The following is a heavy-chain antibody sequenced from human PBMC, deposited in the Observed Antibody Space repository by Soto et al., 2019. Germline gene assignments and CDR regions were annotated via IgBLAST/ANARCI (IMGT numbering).Heavy chain of an antibody. CDR2: IYTSGST. CDR3: ARFFSHGTGDWFDP. D-gene: IGHD3-10*01. V-gene: IGHV4-4*07. CDR1: GGSISSYY. J-gene: IGHJ5*02. Sequence: PSETLSLTCTVSGGSISSYYWSWIRQPAGKGLEWIGRIYTSGSTNYNPSLKSRVTMSVDTSKNQFSLKLSSVTAADTAVYYCARFFSHGTGDWFDPWGQGTLVTVSS.